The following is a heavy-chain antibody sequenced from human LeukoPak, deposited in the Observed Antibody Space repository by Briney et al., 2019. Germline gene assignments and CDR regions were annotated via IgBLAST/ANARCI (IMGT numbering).Heavy chain of an antibody. J-gene: IGHJ4*02. CDR3: TRGAGWLIDY. V-gene: IGHV4-59*01. CDR2: FHNSGTS. D-gene: IGHD3-16*01. CDR1: DDSISDYY. Sequence: PSETLSLTCTVSDDSISDYYRGWIRQPPGKGLEWIGYFHNSGTSTYNPSLKSRVTISADTSKNQFTLKLNSLTTADTAVYYCTRGAGWLIDYWGQGILVTVSS.